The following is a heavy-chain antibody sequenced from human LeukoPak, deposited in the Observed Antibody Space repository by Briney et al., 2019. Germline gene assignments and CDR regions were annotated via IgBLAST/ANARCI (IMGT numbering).Heavy chain of an antibody. CDR3: ARHVTYDSTASSFDS. V-gene: IGHV5-51*01. CDR1: GYSFTTYW. J-gene: IGHJ4*02. Sequence: GESLKISCKGSGYSFTTYWIGWVRQMPGKGLEWVGFIYPDDSNIRYSPSFQGQVTISADKSISTAYLQWSSLKASDTAMYYCARHVTYDSTASSFDSWGQGTLVTVSS. CDR2: IYPDDSNI. D-gene: IGHD3-22*01.